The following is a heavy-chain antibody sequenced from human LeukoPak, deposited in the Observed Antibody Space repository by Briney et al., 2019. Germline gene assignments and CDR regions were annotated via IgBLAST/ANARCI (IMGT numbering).Heavy chain of an antibody. Sequence: PSETLSLTCAVYGGSFSGYYWSWIRQPPGKGLEWIGEINHSGSTNYNPSLKSRVTISVGTSKNQFSLKLSSVTAADTAVYYCARINGYNWDYWGQGTLVTVSS. CDR1: GGSFSGYY. J-gene: IGHJ4*02. CDR3: ARINGYNWDY. V-gene: IGHV4-34*01. CDR2: INHSGST. D-gene: IGHD5-24*01.